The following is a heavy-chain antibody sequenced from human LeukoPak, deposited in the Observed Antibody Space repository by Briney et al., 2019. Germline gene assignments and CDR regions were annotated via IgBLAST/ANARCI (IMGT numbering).Heavy chain of an antibody. CDR3: AKDLHFGSADY. CDR1: GFTFSSYS. V-gene: IGHV3-21*01. J-gene: IGHJ4*02. CDR2: ISSSSSYI. Sequence: GGSLRLSCAASGFTFSSYSINWVRQAPEKGLEWVSSISSSSSYIYYADSLKGRFTISRDNAKNSLYLQMNSLRVDDTAVYYCAKDLHFGSADYWGQGTLVTVSS. D-gene: IGHD3-10*01.